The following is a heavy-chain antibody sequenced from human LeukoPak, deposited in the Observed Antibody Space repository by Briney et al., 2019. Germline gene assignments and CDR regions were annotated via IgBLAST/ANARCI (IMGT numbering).Heavy chain of an antibody. Sequence: PSETPSLTCTVSGGSISSSSYYWGWIRQPPGKGQEWIGSIYYSGGTYYNPSLKSRVTISVDTSKNQFSLKLSSVTAADTAVYYCARRSGWFDPWGQGTLVTVSS. CDR2: IYYSGGT. V-gene: IGHV4-39*01. CDR3: ARRSGWFDP. J-gene: IGHJ5*02. CDR1: GGSISSSSYY.